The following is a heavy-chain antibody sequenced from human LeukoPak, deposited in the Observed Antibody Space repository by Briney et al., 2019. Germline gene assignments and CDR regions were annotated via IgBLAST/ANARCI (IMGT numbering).Heavy chain of an antibody. CDR2: ISYSGST. V-gene: IGHV4-31*03. Sequence: TSETLSLTCTVSGGSISSGDYYWSWIREHPGRGLEWIGYISYSGSTYYNPSLKSRVTISVDTSRNQFSLKLSSVTAADTAVYYCARDLGYCPSTSCRYFDFWGQGTLVTVSS. J-gene: IGHJ4*02. CDR1: GGSISSGDYY. CDR3: ARDLGYCPSTSCRYFDF. D-gene: IGHD2-2*01.